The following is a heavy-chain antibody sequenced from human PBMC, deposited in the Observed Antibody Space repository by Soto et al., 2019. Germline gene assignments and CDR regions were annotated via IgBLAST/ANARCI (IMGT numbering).Heavy chain of an antibody. CDR1: GYTFTSYG. V-gene: IGHV1-18*04. CDR3: ARDLKGYCSGGSCYPYYYYYGMDV. D-gene: IGHD2-15*01. Sequence: EASVKVSCKASGYTFTSYGISWVRQAPGQGLEWMGWISAYNGNTNYAQKLQGRVTVTTDTSTSTAYMELRSLRSDDTAVYYCARDLKGYCSGGSCYPYYYYYGMDVWGQGTTVTVSS. CDR2: ISAYNGNT. J-gene: IGHJ6*02.